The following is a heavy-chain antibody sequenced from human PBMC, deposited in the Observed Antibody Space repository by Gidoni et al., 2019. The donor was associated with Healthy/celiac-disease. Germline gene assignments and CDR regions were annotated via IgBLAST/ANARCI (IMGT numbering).Heavy chain of an antibody. Sequence: QVQLQASGAGLGKPSETLSPTCTVSGYSIRRGSYRGWIRQSPGKGLEWLGSIYHSGSTYYNPSLKRRVTISVDTSKNQFSLKLSSVTAADTAVYYCAREGRSVLRFLEWLGGGMDVWGQGTTFTVSS. V-gene: IGHV4-38-2*02. CDR3: AREGRSVLRFLEWLGGGMDV. CDR2: IYHSGST. D-gene: IGHD3-3*01. J-gene: IGHJ6*02. CDR1: GYSIRRGSY.